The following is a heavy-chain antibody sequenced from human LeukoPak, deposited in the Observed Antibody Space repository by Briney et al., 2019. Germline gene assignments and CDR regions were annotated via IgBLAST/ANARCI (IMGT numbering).Heavy chain of an antibody. CDR3: ARDLCSGGSCYSFGY. V-gene: IGHV3-30-3*01. Sequence: PGGSLRLSCAASGFTFSSYAMHWVRQAPGKGLEWVAVISYDGSNKYYADSVKGRFTISRDNSKNTLYLQMNSLRAEDTAVYYCARDLCSGGSCYSFGYWGQGTLVTVSS. CDR2: ISYDGSNK. J-gene: IGHJ4*02. CDR1: GFTFSSYA. D-gene: IGHD2-15*01.